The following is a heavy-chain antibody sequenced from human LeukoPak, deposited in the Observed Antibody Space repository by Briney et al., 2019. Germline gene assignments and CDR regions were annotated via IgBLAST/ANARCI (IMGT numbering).Heavy chain of an antibody. D-gene: IGHD5-12*01. Sequence: GRSLRLSCAASGFTFSCYGMHWVRQAPGKGLEWVAVISYDGSNKYYADSVKGRFTISRDNSKNTLYPQMNSLRAEDTAVYYCAKDQGYSGNDHSFDIWGQGTMVTVSS. J-gene: IGHJ3*02. CDR2: ISYDGSNK. CDR3: AKDQGYSGNDHSFDI. V-gene: IGHV3-30*18. CDR1: GFTFSCYG.